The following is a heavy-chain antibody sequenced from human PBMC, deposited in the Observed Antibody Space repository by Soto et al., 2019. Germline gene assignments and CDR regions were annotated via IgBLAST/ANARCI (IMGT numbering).Heavy chain of an antibody. D-gene: IGHD2-2*01. CDR2: ISSSSSSI. CDR1: GFTLSSYS. J-gene: IGHJ4*02. Sequence: PGVSLRLSCAASGFTLSSYSMNWVRQAPGKGLEWVSSISSSSSSIYYADSVKGRFTISRDNAKNSLYLQMNSLRAEDTAVYYCAREVGGLPGHWGQGTLVTISA. CDR3: AREVGGLPGH. V-gene: IGHV3-21*01.